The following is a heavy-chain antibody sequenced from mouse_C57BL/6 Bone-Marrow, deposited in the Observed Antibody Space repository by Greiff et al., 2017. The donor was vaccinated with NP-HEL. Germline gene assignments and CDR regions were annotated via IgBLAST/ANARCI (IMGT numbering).Heavy chain of an antibody. Sequence: QVQLQQPGAELVMPGASVKLSCKASGYTFTSYWMHWVKQRPGQGLEWIGEIDPSDSYTNYNQKFKGKSTLTVDKSSSTAYMQLSSLTSEDSAVYCCAREGTGDAMDYWGQGTSVTVSS. D-gene: IGHD3-3*01. CDR3: AREGTGDAMDY. CDR1: GYTFTSYW. J-gene: IGHJ4*01. CDR2: IDPSDSYT. V-gene: IGHV1-69*01.